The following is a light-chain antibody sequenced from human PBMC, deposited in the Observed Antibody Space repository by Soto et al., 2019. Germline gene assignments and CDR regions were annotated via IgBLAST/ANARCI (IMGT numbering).Light chain of an antibody. CDR3: QHSYISPYT. CDR1: QSISKN. J-gene: IGKJ2*01. V-gene: IGKV1-39*01. Sequence: DVQMTQSPASLSASVGDRVTITCRASQSISKNLNWYQHKVGKAPQLLIYSASDSQAVVPPRFSGSGSVTDFTLIIRGLQPEDFATYDCQHSYISPYTFGQGTKVEIK. CDR2: SAS.